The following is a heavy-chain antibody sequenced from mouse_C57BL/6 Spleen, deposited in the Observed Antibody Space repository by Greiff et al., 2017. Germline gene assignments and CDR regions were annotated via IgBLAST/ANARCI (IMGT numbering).Heavy chain of an antibody. CDR1: GFTFSSYA. V-gene: IGHV5-9-1*02. CDR2: ISSGGDYI. J-gene: IGHJ1*03. Sequence: EVQGVESGEGLVKPGGSLKLSCAASGFTFSSYAMSWVRQTPEKRLEWVAYISSGGDYIYYADTVKGRFTISRDNARNTLYLQMSSLKSEDTAMYYCTRSIITTVVDSYWYFDVWGTGTTVTVSS. D-gene: IGHD1-1*01. CDR3: TRSIITTVVDSYWYFDV.